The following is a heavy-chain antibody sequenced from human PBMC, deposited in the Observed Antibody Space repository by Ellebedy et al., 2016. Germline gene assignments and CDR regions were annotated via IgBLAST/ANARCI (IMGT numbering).Heavy chain of an antibody. V-gene: IGHV3-7*01. CDR1: GFIFSSYW. CDR2: IKQDGSEK. CDR3: ARDLLSPSYDAFGI. J-gene: IGHJ4*02. D-gene: IGHD3-16*01. Sequence: GGSLRLSXAASGFIFSSYWMNWVRQAPGRGLEWVANIKQDGSEKYSVDSVKGRFTITRDNAKNSLYLQMNSLRAEDTAVYYCARDLLSPSYDAFGIWGQGTLVTVSS.